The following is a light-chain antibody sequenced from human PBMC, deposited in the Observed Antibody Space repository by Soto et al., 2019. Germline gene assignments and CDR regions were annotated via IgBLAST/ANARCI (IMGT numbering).Light chain of an antibody. CDR1: QSVSGW. CDR2: DAS. Sequence: EIQMTQSPAALAASVGDTVPVTCRASQSVSGWLAWYQQKPGEAPKLLIYDASALPRGVPSRISGSGSGTKFTLTIASLQPDDVATYYCQQYETFSGTFGPGTKVDIK. V-gene: IGKV1-5*01. J-gene: IGKJ1*01. CDR3: QQYETFSGT.